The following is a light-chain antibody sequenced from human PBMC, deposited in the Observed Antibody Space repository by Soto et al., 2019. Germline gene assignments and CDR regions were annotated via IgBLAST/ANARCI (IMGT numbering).Light chain of an antibody. CDR1: QGIRND. CDR2: AAS. Sequence: AIQMTQSPSSLSASVGDRVTITCRASQGIRNDLGWYQQKPGKAPRLLIYAASTLQSGVPPRFSGSGSGTDFTLTIGGLQPEDFATYYCLHDYDCPLTFGGGTKVEIK. J-gene: IGKJ4*01. CDR3: LHDYDCPLT. V-gene: IGKV1-6*01.